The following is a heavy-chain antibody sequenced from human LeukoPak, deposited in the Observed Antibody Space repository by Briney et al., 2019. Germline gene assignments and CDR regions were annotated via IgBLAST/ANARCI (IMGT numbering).Heavy chain of an antibody. CDR3: ARDVSSYGAPFDAFDI. CDR2: ISSSSSYI. J-gene: IGHJ3*02. Sequence: PGGSLRLSCAASGFTFSSYSMNWVRQAPGKGLEWVSSISSSSSYIYYADSVKGRFTISRDNAKNSLYLQMNSLRAEDTAVYYCARDVSSYGAPFDAFDIWGQGTMVTVSS. CDR1: GFTFSSYS. V-gene: IGHV3-21*01. D-gene: IGHD5-12*01.